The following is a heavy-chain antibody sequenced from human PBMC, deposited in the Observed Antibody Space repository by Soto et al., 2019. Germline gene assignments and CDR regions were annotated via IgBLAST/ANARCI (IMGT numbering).Heavy chain of an antibody. Sequence: QVQLVQSGAEVKKPGASVKVSCKASGYTFTSYGISWVRQAPGQGLAWMGWISAYNGNTNYAQKLQGRVTMTTDTSTSTAYMELRGLRSDDTAVYYCARGTWAVGPAYYYGMDVWGQGTTVTVSS. CDR3: ARGTWAVGPAYYYGMDV. CDR2: ISAYNGNT. D-gene: IGHD6-19*01. V-gene: IGHV1-18*01. J-gene: IGHJ6*02. CDR1: GYTFTSYG.